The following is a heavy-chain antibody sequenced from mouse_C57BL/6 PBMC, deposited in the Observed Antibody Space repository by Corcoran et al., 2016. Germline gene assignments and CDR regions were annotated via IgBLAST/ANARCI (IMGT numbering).Heavy chain of an antibody. Sequence: EVQLQQSGPELVKPGASVKISRKASGYTFTDYYMNWMKQGHGKSLEWIGDINPNNGGTSYNQKFKGKATLTVDKSSITAYMELRSLTSEDSAVYYCARDYGSSYEDWFAYWGQGTLVTVSA. CDR2: INPNNGGT. J-gene: IGHJ3*01. V-gene: IGHV1-26*01. CDR1: GYTFTDYY. CDR3: ARDYGSSYEDWFAY. D-gene: IGHD1-1*01.